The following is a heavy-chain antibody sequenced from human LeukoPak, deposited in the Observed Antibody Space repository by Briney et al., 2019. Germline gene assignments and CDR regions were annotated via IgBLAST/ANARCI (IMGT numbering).Heavy chain of an antibody. Sequence: SVKVSCKASGGTFSSYAISWVRQAPGQGLEWMGRIIPIFGTANYAQKFQGRVTITTDESTSTAYMELSSLRSEDTAVYYCARGGRLLARGVRFDPWGQGTRVTVSS. J-gene: IGHJ5*02. CDR2: IIPIFGTA. CDR3: ARGGRLLARGVRFDP. D-gene: IGHD5-12*01. V-gene: IGHV1-69*05. CDR1: GGTFSSYA.